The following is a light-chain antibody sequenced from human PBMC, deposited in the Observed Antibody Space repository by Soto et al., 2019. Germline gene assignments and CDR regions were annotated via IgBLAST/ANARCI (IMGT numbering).Light chain of an antibody. CDR2: DNY. V-gene: IGLV1-51*01. J-gene: IGLJ2*01. CDR3: GTWDSGLSAGRI. CDR1: SSNIGNNY. Sequence: QSVLTQPPSVSAAPGQKVTISCYGSSSNIGNNYVSWYQQLPGTAPKLLIYDNYKRPSGIPDRFSGSKSGTSATLGISGLQTGDEADYYCGTWDSGLSAGRIFGGGTKLTVL.